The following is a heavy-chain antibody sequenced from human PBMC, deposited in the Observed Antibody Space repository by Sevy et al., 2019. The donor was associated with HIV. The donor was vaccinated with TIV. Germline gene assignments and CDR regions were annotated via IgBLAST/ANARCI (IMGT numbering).Heavy chain of an antibody. CDR1: GGSTISGAYY. V-gene: IGHV4-61*02. CDR3: ARELGY. J-gene: IGHJ4*02. CDR2: MYTSGGGGT. Sequence: SETLSLTGTVSGGSTISGAYYWSWIRQPAGKGLEWIGRMYTSGGGGTNYNPSLKSRVTMSLDTSKNQISLNLSSVTAADTAVYYCARELGYWGQGTLVTVSS.